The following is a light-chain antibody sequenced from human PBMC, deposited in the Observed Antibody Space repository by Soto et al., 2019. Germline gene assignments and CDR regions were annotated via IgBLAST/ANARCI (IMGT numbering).Light chain of an antibody. V-gene: IGKV1-39*01. CDR1: QSISRN. J-gene: IGKJ2*01. Sequence: DIQLTQSPSSLSPSVGDRITLSCRASQSISRNLNWYQQMPGKAPSLLIYAARDLQSGVPGRFSGSGSGTEFILTISSLQPEDLATSYFQQSHSTPYTFGQGTKLEI. CDR3: QQSHSTPYT. CDR2: AAR.